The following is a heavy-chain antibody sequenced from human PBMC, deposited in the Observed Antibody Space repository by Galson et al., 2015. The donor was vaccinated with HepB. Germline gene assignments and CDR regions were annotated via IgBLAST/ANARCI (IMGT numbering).Heavy chain of an antibody. D-gene: IGHD2-2*01. CDR2: IKSKTDGGTT. CDR1: GFTFSKAW. J-gene: IGHJ6*03. CDR3: TAEKYCSSVSCQMYYYYYMDA. V-gene: IGHV3-15*07. Sequence: SLRLSCAVSGFTFSKAWMNWVRQAPGKGLEWVGRIKSKTDGGTTDYAAPVKGRFTISRDDSKSTLYLQMDSLKAEDTAVYYCTAEKYCSSVSCQMYYYYYMDAWGKGTTVTVSS.